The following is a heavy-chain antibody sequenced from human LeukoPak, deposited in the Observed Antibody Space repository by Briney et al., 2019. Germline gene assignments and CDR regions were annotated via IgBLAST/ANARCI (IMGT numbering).Heavy chain of an antibody. Sequence: GGSLRLSCAASGFAFSSHWMHWVRQAPGKGLVWVSHVKNDGSSTNYADSVRGRFTISRDNAKNTLYLQMNSLRAEDTAVYYCARGNDYWSGYIDYWGQGTLVTVSS. J-gene: IGHJ4*02. CDR1: GFAFSSHW. CDR3: ARGNDYWSGYIDY. D-gene: IGHD3-3*01. CDR2: VKNDGSST. V-gene: IGHV3-74*01.